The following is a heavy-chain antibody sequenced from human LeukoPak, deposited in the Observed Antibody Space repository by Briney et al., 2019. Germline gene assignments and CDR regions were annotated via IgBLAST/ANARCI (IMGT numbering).Heavy chain of an antibody. Sequence: ASVKVSCKASGYTFTSYGISWVRQAPGQGLEWMGWISAYNGNTNYAQKLQGRVTMTTDTSTSTAYMELRSLRSDDTAVYYCARGSTSYGDYLNWFDPWGQGTLVTVSS. V-gene: IGHV1-18*01. D-gene: IGHD4-17*01. CDR1: GYTFTSYG. CDR3: ARGSTSYGDYLNWFDP. CDR2: ISAYNGNT. J-gene: IGHJ5*02.